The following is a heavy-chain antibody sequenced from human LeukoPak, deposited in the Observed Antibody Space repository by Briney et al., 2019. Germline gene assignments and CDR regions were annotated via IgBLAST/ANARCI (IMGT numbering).Heavy chain of an antibody. CDR2: ISCDGSNK. D-gene: IGHD3-3*01. J-gene: IGHJ4*02. CDR1: GFTFSSYA. V-gene: IGHV3-30-3*01. Sequence: PGRSLRLSCAASGFTFSSYAMHWVRQAPGKGLEWVAVISCDGSNKYYADSVKGRFTISRDNSKNTLYLQMNSLRAEDTAVYYCASPNDDFWSAMDYWGQGTLVTVSS. CDR3: ASPNDDFWSAMDY.